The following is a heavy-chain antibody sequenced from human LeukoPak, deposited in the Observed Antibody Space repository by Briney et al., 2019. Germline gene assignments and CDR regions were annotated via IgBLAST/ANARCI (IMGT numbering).Heavy chain of an antibody. D-gene: IGHD2-2*01. V-gene: IGHV4-34*01. CDR2: INHSGST. CDR1: GGSFSGYY. Sequence: KASETLSLTCAVYGGSFSGYYWSWIRQPPGKGLEWIGEINHSGSTNYNPSLKSRVTISVDTSKNQFSLKLSSVTAADTAVYYCARARSVPAAIFTYYYYMDVWGKGTTVTVSS. CDR3: ARARSVPAAIFTYYYYMDV. J-gene: IGHJ6*03.